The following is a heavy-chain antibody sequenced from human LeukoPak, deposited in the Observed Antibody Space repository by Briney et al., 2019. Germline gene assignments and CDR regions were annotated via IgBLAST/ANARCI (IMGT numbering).Heavy chain of an antibody. J-gene: IGHJ4*02. CDR1: GFTFSSYA. Sequence: GGSLRLSCAASGFTFSSYAMHWVRQAPGKGLEWGAVISYDGSNKYYADSVKGRFTISRDNSKNTLYLQMNSLRAEDTAVYYCAKAASDFWSGYQYYFDYWGQGTLVTVSS. CDR2: ISYDGSNK. V-gene: IGHV3-30-3*01. CDR3: AKAASDFWSGYQYYFDY. D-gene: IGHD3-3*01.